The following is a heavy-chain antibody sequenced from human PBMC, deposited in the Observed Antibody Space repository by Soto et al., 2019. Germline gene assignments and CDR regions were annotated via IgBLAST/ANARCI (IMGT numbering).Heavy chain of an antibody. CDR3: ARESEDLTSNFDY. J-gene: IGHJ4*02. Sequence: GGSLRLSCTASGFPFSHYAMNWVRQGPGTRLEWVADISGSGDSARYADSVRGRFTISRDNSRDTLYLQMNSLRAEDTAVYYCARESEDLTSNFDYWGQGTLVTVSS. CDR1: GFPFSHYA. CDR2: ISGSGDSA. V-gene: IGHV3-23*01.